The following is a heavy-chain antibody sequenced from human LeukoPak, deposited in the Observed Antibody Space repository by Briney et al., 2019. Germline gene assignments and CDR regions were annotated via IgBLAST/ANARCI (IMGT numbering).Heavy chain of an antibody. CDR3: ARLVLWFDP. Sequence: GGSLRLSCVASGFTFGTYWMSWVRQAPGKGLEWVANIREDGSETYYADSVKGRFTISRDNTKNSIYLQMNSLRAEDTALYHCARLVLWFDPWGQGTLATVSS. V-gene: IGHV3-7*01. J-gene: IGHJ5*02. CDR2: IREDGSET. CDR1: GFTFGTYW.